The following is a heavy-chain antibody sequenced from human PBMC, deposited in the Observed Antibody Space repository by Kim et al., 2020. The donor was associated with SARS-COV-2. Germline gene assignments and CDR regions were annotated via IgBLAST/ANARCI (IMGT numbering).Heavy chain of an antibody. V-gene: IGHV4-59*01. J-gene: IGHJ4*02. Sequence: SETLSLTCTVSGGSISGYFWSWIRQPPGMGLEWIGYIYYDGSANYNPSLRSRVTISVDTSKNQFSLKLSSVTAADTAVYYCGRFSSGASPVPDDCWGQGTLVTVSS. CDR2: IYYDGSA. CDR1: GGSISGYF. CDR3: GRFSSGASPVPDDC. D-gene: IGHD3-10*01.